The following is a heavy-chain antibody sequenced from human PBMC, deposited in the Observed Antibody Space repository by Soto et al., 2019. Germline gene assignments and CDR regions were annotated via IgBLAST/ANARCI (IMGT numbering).Heavy chain of an antibody. CDR3: ARHNCSGGSCYDTGYYYGMDV. CDR2: IILIFGTA. D-gene: IGHD2-15*01. CDR1: GGTFSSYA. V-gene: IGHV1-69*13. Sequence: SVKVSCKASGGTFSSYAISWVRQAPGQGLEWMGGIILIFGTANYAQKFQGRVTITADESTSTAYMELSSLRSEDTAVYYCARHNCSGGSCYDTGYYYGMDVWGQGTTVTVSS. J-gene: IGHJ6*02.